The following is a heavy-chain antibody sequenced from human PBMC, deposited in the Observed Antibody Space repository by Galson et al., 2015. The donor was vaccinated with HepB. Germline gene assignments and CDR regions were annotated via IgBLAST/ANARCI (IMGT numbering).Heavy chain of an antibody. Sequence: SLRLSCAASGFTFSSYWMSWVRQAPGKGLEWVANIKQDGSEKYYVDSVKGRFTISRDNAKNSLYLQMNSLRAEDTAVYYCARDQAYYDILTGRTFYYYGMDVWGQGTTVTVSS. CDR1: GFTFSSYW. V-gene: IGHV3-7*03. J-gene: IGHJ6*02. D-gene: IGHD3-9*01. CDR2: IKQDGSEK. CDR3: ARDQAYYDILTGRTFYYYGMDV.